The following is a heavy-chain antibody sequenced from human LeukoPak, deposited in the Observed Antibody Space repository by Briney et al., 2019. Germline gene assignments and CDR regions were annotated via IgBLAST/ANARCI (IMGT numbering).Heavy chain of an antibody. J-gene: IGHJ5*02. CDR3: ARDLAAVVNWFDP. Sequence: GGSLRLSCAASGFTFSSYWMSWVRQAPGKGLEWVANIKQDGSEKYYVDPVKGRFTISRDNAKNSLYLQMNSLRAEDTAVYYCARDLAAVVNWFDPWGQGTLVTVSS. V-gene: IGHV3-7*01. CDR1: GFTFSSYW. CDR2: IKQDGSEK. D-gene: IGHD6-13*01.